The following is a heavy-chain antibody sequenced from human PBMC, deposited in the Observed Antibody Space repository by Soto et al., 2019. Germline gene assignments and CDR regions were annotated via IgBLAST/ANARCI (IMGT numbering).Heavy chain of an antibody. V-gene: IGHV4-30-4*01. CDR1: GGSISSGDYY. J-gene: IGHJ4*02. CDR3: ARAVSRAVNYDRSGPFPFDS. D-gene: IGHD3-22*01. Sequence: PSETLSLTCTVSGGSISSGDYYWSWIRQPPGKGLEWIGYIYYSGSTYYNPSLKSRVTISVDTSKNQFSLKLSSVTAADTAVYYCARAVSRAVNYDRSGPFPFDSWGQGTLVTVSS. CDR2: IYYSGST.